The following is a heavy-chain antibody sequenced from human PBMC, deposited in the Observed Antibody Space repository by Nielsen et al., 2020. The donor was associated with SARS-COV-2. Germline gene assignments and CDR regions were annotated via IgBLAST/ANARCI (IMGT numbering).Heavy chain of an antibody. D-gene: IGHD3-10*01. CDR3: AKISWYYYGEDAFDI. J-gene: IGHJ3*02. CDR2: ISYDGSNK. CDR1: GFTFSSYG. Sequence: GGSLRLSCAASGFTFSSYGMHWVRQAPGKGLEWVAVISYDGSNKYYAGSVKGRFTISRDNSKNTLYLQMNSLRAEDTAVYYCAKISWYYYGEDAFDIWGQGTMVTVSS. V-gene: IGHV3-30*18.